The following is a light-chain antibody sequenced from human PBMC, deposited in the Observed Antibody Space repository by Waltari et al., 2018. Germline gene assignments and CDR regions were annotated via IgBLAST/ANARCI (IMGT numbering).Light chain of an antibody. CDR1: RQISSY. V-gene: IGKV1-39*01. Sequence: DLHLIHSPSSLSASLEDSFTITCRAIRQISSYLNWYQQKPGKAPRLLIYDASRLQSGVPSRFSGSGSGTEFTLTISSLQPEDFGTYYCQQTYTTPRTFGQGTKVETK. CDR3: QQTYTTPRT. J-gene: IGKJ1*01. CDR2: DAS.